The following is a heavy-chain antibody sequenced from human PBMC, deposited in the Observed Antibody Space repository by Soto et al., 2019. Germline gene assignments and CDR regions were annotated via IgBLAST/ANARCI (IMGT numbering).Heavy chain of an antibody. Sequence: SETLSLTCAVYGGSFSGYYWSWIRQPPGKGLEWIGEINHSGSTNYNPSLKSRVTISVDTSKNQFSLKLSSVTAADTAVYYCARELGLRYYYGSGSYYKYYYYYGMDVWGQGTTVT. CDR2: INHSGST. J-gene: IGHJ6*02. CDR1: GGSFSGYY. V-gene: IGHV4-34*01. CDR3: ARELGLRYYYGSGSYYKYYYYYGMDV. D-gene: IGHD3-10*01.